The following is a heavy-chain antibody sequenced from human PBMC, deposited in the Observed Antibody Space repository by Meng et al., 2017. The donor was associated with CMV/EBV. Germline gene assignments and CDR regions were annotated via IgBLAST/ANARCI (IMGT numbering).Heavy chain of an antibody. J-gene: IGHJ1*01. CDR2: INLDGSEK. CDR3: VRDVGGRGYSAD. D-gene: IGHD5-12*01. V-gene: IGHV3-7*01. Sequence: GESLKISCEASGFSFHIYWMSWVRQAPGKGLEWVANINLDGSEKYSVDSVKGRFTISRDNGKNLLFLQMNSLRAEDSAVYYCVRDVGGRGYSADWGQGTLVTVSS. CDR1: GFSFHIYW.